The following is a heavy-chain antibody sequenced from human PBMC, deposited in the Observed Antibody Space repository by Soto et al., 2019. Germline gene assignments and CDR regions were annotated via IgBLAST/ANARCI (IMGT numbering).Heavy chain of an antibody. Sequence: SETLSLTCTVSGGSMSSHYWTWLRQPPGKGLERIGYISYSGSSYYNPSLKSRVTISADTSRNQFSLRLTSVIAADTAVYFCAKAYYGSGSYYIDYWGQGTLVTVSS. CDR3: AKAYYGSGSYYIDY. CDR1: GGSMSSHY. D-gene: IGHD3-10*01. J-gene: IGHJ4*02. CDR2: ISYSGSS. V-gene: IGHV4-59*11.